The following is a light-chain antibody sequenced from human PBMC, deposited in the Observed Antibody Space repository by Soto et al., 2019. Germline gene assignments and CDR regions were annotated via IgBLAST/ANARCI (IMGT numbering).Light chain of an antibody. V-gene: IGLV4-69*01. CDR3: QTWDTGIRVV. CDR2: LNSDGSH. J-gene: IGLJ2*01. Sequence: QSVLTQSPSASASLGASVKLTCTLNSGHSSYAIAWHQQQPEKGPRYLMKLNSDGSHSKGDGIPDRFSGSSSGAERYLTISSLQSEDEADYYCQTWDTGIRVVFGGGTKL. CDR1: SGHSSYA.